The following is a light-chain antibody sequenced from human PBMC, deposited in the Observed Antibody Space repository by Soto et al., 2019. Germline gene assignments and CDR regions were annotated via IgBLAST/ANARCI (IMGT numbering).Light chain of an antibody. V-gene: IGLV2-14*01. CDR3: TSYTSSITYV. Sequence: QSVLTQPASVAGTAGQSITISWTGTSRDVGGYNYVSWYQQHPGKAPKLMIYEVSNRPSGVSNRFSGSKSGNTASLTISGLQAEDEADYYCTSYTSSITYVFGTGTKVTVL. CDR1: SRDVGGYNY. J-gene: IGLJ1*01. CDR2: EVS.